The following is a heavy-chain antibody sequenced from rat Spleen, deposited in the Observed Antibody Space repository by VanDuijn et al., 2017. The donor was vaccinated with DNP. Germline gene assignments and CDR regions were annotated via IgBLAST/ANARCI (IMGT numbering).Heavy chain of an antibody. D-gene: IGHD4-3*01. CDR1: GFTFNNYW. Sequence: EVQLVESGGDLVQPGWSLKLSCVASGFTFNNYWMTWIRQVPGKGLEWVAYIRYDGGSTYYGDFVKGRFTISRDNAKSTLYLQMNSLRSEDMATYYCARWYSSGYYFDYWGQGVMVTVSS. J-gene: IGHJ2*01. V-gene: IGHV5-31*01. CDR3: ARWYSSGYYFDY. CDR2: IRYDGGST.